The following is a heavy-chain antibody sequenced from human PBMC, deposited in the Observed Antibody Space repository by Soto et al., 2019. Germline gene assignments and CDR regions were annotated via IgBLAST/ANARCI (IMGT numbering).Heavy chain of an antibody. J-gene: IGHJ5*02. D-gene: IGHD4-17*01. CDR3: AIGLDRNDYGDKLGRNWFDP. CDR1: GGSFSGYY. CDR2: INHSGST. V-gene: IGHV4-34*01. Sequence: SETLSLTCAVYGGSFSGYYWSWIRQPPGKGLEWIGEINHSGSTNYNPSLKSRITITVDTSKNQFYLKLSSVTAADTAVYYCAIGLDRNDYGDKLGRNWFDPWGQGTLVTVSS.